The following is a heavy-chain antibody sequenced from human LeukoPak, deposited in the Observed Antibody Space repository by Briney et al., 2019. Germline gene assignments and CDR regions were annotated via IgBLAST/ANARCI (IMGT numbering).Heavy chain of an antibody. CDR1: GYTFTSYG. D-gene: IGHD3-3*01. CDR3: ARDRRTIFGFGPRDY. J-gene: IGHJ4*02. Sequence: ASVKVSCKASGYTFTSYGISWVRQAPGQGLEWMGWISAYNGNTNYAQKLQGRVTMTTDTSTSTAYMELRSLRSDDTAVYYCARDRRTIFGFGPRDYWGQGTLVTVSS. CDR2: ISAYNGNT. V-gene: IGHV1-18*01.